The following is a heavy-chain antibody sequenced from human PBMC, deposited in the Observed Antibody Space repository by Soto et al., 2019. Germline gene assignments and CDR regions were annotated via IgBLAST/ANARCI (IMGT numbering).Heavy chain of an antibody. CDR1: GFTFSSYG. V-gene: IGHV3-30*18. Sequence: GGSLRLSCAASGFTFSSYGMHWVRQAPGKGLEWVAVISYDGSNKYYADSVKGRFTISRDNSKNTLYLQMNSLRAEDTAVYYCAKAGIQLWSSYFDYWGQGTLVTVSS. J-gene: IGHJ4*02. CDR2: ISYDGSNK. CDR3: AKAGIQLWSSYFDY. D-gene: IGHD5-18*01.